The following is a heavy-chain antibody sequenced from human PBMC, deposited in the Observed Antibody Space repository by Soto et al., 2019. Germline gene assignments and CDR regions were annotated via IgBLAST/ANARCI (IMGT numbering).Heavy chain of an antibody. CDR2: IYPVDSDT. Sequence: GESLKISCKVSGNSFTTYWMGWVRQTPGKGPEWMGIIYPVDSDTRYSPSFQDHVTISVDKSLSTAYLQWSSLEASDTALYYCARHGSSGWFDTFDYWGQGTLVTVSS. V-gene: IGHV5-51*01. D-gene: IGHD6-19*01. CDR1: GNSFTTYW. CDR3: ARHGSSGWFDTFDY. J-gene: IGHJ4*02.